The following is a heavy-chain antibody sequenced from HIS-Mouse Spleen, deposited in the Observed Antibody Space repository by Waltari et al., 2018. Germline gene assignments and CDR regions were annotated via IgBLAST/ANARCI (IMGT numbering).Heavy chain of an antibody. CDR2: INHSGST. V-gene: IGHV4-34*01. J-gene: IGHJ4*02. D-gene: IGHD1-26*01. CDR1: GGSFSGYY. Sequence: QVQLQQWGAGLLKPSETLSLTCAVYGGSFSGYYWSWIRQPPGKGLEWIGEINHSGSTDYTQSLKSRVTISVDTSKNQFSMKLSSVTAADTAVYYCARMGPASGSYGDYWGQGTLVTVSS. CDR3: ARMGPASGSYGDY.